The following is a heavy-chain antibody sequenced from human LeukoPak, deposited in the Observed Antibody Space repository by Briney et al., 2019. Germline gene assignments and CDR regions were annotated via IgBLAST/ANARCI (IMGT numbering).Heavy chain of an antibody. CDR2: ITNSGTT. CDR3: ARGRYSSGWFPAGNWFDP. J-gene: IGHJ5*02. D-gene: IGHD6-19*01. CDR1: GESISSHY. V-gene: IGHV4-59*11. Sequence: PSETLSLTCNVSGESISSHYWSWTRQSPGKGLEWIGYITNSGTTKFNPSLKSRVTISRDTSKNQISLRLSFVTAADTAVYYCARGRYSSGWFPAGNWFDPWGQGTLVTVSS.